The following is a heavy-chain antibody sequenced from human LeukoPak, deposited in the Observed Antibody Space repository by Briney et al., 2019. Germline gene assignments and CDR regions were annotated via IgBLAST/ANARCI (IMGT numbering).Heavy chain of an antibody. V-gene: IGHV4-31*03. Sequence: SETLSLTCTVSGDSISSGGYYWSWIRQHPGKGLEWIGYMYYSGSTYYNPSLKSRVTISIDTSKNQFSLKLGSVTAADTAVYYCARVRPDDYGDPSYFDYWGQGTLVTVSS. CDR1: GDSISSGGYY. CDR3: ARVRPDDYGDPSYFDY. J-gene: IGHJ4*02. D-gene: IGHD4-17*01. CDR2: MYYSGST.